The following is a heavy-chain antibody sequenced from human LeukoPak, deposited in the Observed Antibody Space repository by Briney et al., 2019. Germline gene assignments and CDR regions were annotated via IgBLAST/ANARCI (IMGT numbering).Heavy chain of an antibody. CDR1: GGSIITTNW. D-gene: IGHD1-26*01. J-gene: IGHJ4*02. CDR2: VHLNGAT. CDR3: TRESGAFSPFGF. V-gene: IGHV4-4*02. Sequence: PSETLSLTCGVSGGSIITTNWWSWVRPPPGKGLEWIGEVHLNGATNHNPSLESRVSMSIDKSKNQLSLKLSSVTAADTATYYCTRESGAFSPFGFWGQGTLVTVSS.